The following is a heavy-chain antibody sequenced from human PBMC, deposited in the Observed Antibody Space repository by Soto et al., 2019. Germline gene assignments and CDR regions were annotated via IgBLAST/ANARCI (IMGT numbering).Heavy chain of an antibody. V-gene: IGHV3-30*18. CDR2: ISYDGRNK. Sequence: QVQLVESGGGVVQPGRSLRLSCAASGFTFSSYGIHWVRQAPGKGLEWVSVISYDGRNKYYADSVKGRFTISRDNSKNTLYLQMNSLRAADTGVYYCAKARQGDFDYWGQGTLVTVSS. CDR1: GFTFSSYG. J-gene: IGHJ4*02. CDR3: AKARQGDFDY.